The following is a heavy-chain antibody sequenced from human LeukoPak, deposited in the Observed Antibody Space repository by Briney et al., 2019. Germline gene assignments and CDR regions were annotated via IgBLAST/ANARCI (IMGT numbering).Heavy chain of an antibody. CDR3: ARTITIFGVVPGDY. Sequence: ASVKVSCKVSGHTLTELALHWVRQAPGQGLEWMGWISAYNGNTNYAQKLQGRVTMTTDTSTSTAYMELRSLRSDDTAVYYCARTITIFGVVPGDYWGQGTLVTVSS. D-gene: IGHD3-3*01. CDR1: GHTLTELA. J-gene: IGHJ4*02. V-gene: IGHV1-18*01. CDR2: ISAYNGNT.